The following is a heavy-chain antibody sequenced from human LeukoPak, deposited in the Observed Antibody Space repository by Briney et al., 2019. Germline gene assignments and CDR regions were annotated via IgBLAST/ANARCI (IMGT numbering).Heavy chain of an antibody. D-gene: IGHD5-12*01. CDR1: GYSISSGYY. Sequence: KPSETLSLTCTVSGYSISSGYYWGWIRQPPGKGLEWIGSIYHSGSTYYNPSLRSRVTMSLDTSNNQFSLRLTSVAAADTAVYYCVRDGYSGHDALWGQGTLVTVSS. J-gene: IGHJ4*02. CDR3: VRDGYSGHDAL. CDR2: IYHSGST. V-gene: IGHV4-38-2*02.